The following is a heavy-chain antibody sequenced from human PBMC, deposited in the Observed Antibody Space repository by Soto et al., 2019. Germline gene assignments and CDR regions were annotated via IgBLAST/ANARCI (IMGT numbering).Heavy chain of an antibody. D-gene: IGHD7-27*01. CDR2: IYWNDYK. Sequence: QFTLKESGPTLVKPTQTLTLTCTFSGFSLSTTGVGVAWIRQPPGKALEWLALIYWNDYKRYSPSLESRLSIPKDTSKHQVVLTVTNVDAVDTATYYCALLKLGSPEMTRVDGYWGQGTLVTVSS. J-gene: IGHJ4*02. CDR1: GFSLSTTGVG. CDR3: ALLKLGSPEMTRVDGY. V-gene: IGHV2-5*01.